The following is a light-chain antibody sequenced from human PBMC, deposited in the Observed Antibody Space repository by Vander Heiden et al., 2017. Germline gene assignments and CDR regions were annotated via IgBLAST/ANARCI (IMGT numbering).Light chain of an antibody. V-gene: IGKV1-5*03. CDR3: QQYTAYPWT. CDR1: QTFSNH. Sequence: DIQMTQSPSTLSAAVGDRLTITCRASQTFSNHLAWYQQKPGNAPKLLISKASTLKSGVPSRFSGRGSGTEFTLTISSLQPDDFGTYYCQQYTAYPWTFGQGTRVEI. J-gene: IGKJ1*01. CDR2: KAS.